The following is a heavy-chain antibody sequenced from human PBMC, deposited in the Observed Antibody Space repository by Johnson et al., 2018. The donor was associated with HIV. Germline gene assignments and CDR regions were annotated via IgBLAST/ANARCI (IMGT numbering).Heavy chain of an antibody. V-gene: IGHV3-66*01. CDR2: IYSGGTT. J-gene: IGHJ3*02. CDR1: GFTVSSNY. D-gene: IGHD3-16*01. CDR3: AKTPSMGADAFEM. Sequence: VQLVESGGGLVQPGGSLRLSCAASGFTVSSNYVSWVRQAPGKGLEWVSVIYSGGTTYYADSVKGRFTISRDNSKNTVYLQMNSLRVEDTAVYVCAKTPSMGADAFEMWGQGTVVTVSS.